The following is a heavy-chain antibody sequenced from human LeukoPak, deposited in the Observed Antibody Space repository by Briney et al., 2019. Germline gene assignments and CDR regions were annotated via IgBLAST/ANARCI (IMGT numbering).Heavy chain of an antibody. J-gene: IGHJ4*02. CDR3: ARQPCISPDY. Sequence: SETLSLTCTVSGGSISSSSYYWGWIRQPPGKGLEWIGSIYYSGSTYYNPSLKSRVTISVDTSKNQFSLKLSSVTAADTAVYFWARQPCISPDYGARGPRVPVP. CDR2: IYYSGST. V-gene: IGHV4-39*01. CDR1: GGSISSSSYY. D-gene: IGHD3-3*02.